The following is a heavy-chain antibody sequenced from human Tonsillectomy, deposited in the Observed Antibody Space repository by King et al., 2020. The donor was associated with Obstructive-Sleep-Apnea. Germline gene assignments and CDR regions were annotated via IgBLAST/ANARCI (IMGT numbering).Heavy chain of an antibody. V-gene: IGHV3-30*04. CDR1: GFTFSSYA. J-gene: IGHJ6*02. Sequence: VQLVESGGGVVQPGRSLRLSCAASGFTFSSYAMHWVRQAPGKGLEWVAVISYDGSSKYYADSVKGRFTISRDNSKNTLYLQRNSLRAEDTAVYYCARCEQWELLVLYYGMDVWGQGTTVTVSS. D-gene: IGHD1-26*01. CDR2: ISYDGSSK. CDR3: ARCEQWELLVLYYGMDV.